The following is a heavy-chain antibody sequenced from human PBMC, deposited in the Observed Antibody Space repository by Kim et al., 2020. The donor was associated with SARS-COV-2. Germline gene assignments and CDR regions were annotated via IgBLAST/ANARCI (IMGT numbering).Heavy chain of an antibody. J-gene: IGHJ3*02. Sequence: LSLTCAASGFTFSDHYMDWVRQAPGKGLEWVGRTRNKANSYTTEYAASVKGRFTISRDDSKNSLYLQMNSLKTEDTAVYYCARAFTYYYDSSGYPDAFDIWGQGTMVTVSS. CDR1: GFTFSDHY. D-gene: IGHD3-22*01. CDR3: ARAFTYYYDSSGYPDAFDI. CDR2: TRNKANSYTT. V-gene: IGHV3-72*01.